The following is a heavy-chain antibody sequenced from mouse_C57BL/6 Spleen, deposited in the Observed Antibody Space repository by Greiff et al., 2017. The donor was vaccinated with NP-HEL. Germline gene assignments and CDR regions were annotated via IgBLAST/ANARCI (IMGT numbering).Heavy chain of an antibody. CDR1: GYTFTDYE. CDR3: TRKGLKNWYFDV. Sequence: QVQLKESGAELVRPGASVTLSCKASGYTFTDYEMHWVKQTPVHGLEWIGAIDPETGGTAYNQKFKGKAILTADKSSSTAYMELRSLTSEDSAVYYCTRKGLKNWYFDVWGTGTTVTVSS. D-gene: IGHD3-3*01. V-gene: IGHV1-15*01. J-gene: IGHJ1*03. CDR2: IDPETGGT.